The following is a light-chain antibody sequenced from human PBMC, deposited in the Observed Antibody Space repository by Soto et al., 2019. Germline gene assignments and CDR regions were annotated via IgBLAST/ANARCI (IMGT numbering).Light chain of an antibody. J-gene: IGLJ2*01. Sequence: QSVLTQPRSVSGSPGQSVTISCTGTSSDVGGYNYVSWYQQHPGKAPKLMIYDVSKRPSGVPDRFSGSKSGNTASLTISGLQAEDEADYYCCRGVFGGGTKVTVL. V-gene: IGLV2-11*01. CDR3: CRGV. CDR2: DVS. CDR1: SSDVGGYNY.